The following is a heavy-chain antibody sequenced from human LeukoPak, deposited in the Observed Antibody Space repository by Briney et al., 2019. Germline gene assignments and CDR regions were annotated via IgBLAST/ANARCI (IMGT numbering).Heavy chain of an antibody. CDR1: GYTFTGYY. Sequence: ASEKVSCKASGYTFTGYYMHWVRQAPGQGLEWMGWINPNSGGTNYAQKFQGRVTMTRDTSISTAYMELSRLRSDDTAVYYCARNLEYSSSFFDYWGQGTLVTVSS. CDR2: INPNSGGT. D-gene: IGHD6-6*01. CDR3: ARNLEYSSSFFDY. V-gene: IGHV1-2*02. J-gene: IGHJ4*02.